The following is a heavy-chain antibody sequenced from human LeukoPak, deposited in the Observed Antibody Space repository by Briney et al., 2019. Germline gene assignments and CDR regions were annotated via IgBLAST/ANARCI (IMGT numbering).Heavy chain of an antibody. CDR2: IKQDGSEK. V-gene: IGHV3-7*01. CDR3: ARDSAGNDY. CDR1: GFTFSTYL. Sequence: GGSLRLSCAASGFTFSTYLMSWVRQAPGKGPEWVANIKQDGSEKYYVDSVKGRFTISRDNAKNSLYLQMNSRRAEDTAMYYCARDSAGNDYWGQGTLVTVSS. D-gene: IGHD6-13*01. J-gene: IGHJ4*02.